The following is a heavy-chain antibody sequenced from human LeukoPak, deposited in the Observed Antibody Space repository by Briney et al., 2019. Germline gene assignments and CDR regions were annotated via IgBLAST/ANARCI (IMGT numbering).Heavy chain of an antibody. CDR1: GFTFDVYA. J-gene: IGHJ6*02. CDR2: ISWNSGSI. V-gene: IGHV3-9*01. D-gene: IGHD4-17*01. Sequence: PGGSLRLSCAASGFTFDVYAMHWVRQAPGKGLEWVSGISWNSGSIGYADSVKGRFTISRDNAKNSLYLQMNSLRAEDTAVYYCARDYGYYGMDVWGQGTTVTVSS. CDR3: ARDYGYYGMDV.